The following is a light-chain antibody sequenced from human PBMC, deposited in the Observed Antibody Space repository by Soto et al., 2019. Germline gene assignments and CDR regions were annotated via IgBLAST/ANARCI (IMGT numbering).Light chain of an antibody. CDR1: QTVGTY. CDR3: QQRINLPPNP. CDR2: GAS. J-gene: IGKJ5*01. Sequence: EVVLTQSPATLSLSPEERATLSCRASQTVGTYLAWYQQKPGQAPRLLIHGASNRATGISARFSGSGSGTDFTLTINSLEPGDFAVYYCQQRINLPPNPFGPGTRLEI. V-gene: IGKV3-11*01.